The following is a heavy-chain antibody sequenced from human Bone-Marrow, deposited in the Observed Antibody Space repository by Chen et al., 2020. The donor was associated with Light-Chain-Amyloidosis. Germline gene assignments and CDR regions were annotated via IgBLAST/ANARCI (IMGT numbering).Heavy chain of an antibody. D-gene: IGHD4-17*01. CDR1: GYPFTDYY. CDR3: ARLFSGDDYGEAYFDF. V-gene: IGHV1-2*02. J-gene: IGHJ4*02. Sequence: QVELVQSGAAVKKPGASVKVSCRVSGYPFTDYYIHWVRQAPGQGLEWMGWINPRSGGTDYAQKFQGGVILTTDTSVNTAYMEVTSLRSDDTAIYYCARLFSGDDYGEAYFDFWGQGTLVTVSS. CDR2: INPRSGGT.